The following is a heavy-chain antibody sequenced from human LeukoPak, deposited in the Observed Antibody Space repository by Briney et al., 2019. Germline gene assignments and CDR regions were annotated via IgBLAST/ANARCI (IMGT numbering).Heavy chain of an antibody. CDR2: IKSKIDGGTR. CDR3: TTSAFDI. J-gene: IGHJ3*02. CDR1: GFTFSNAW. Sequence: GGSLRLSCAASGFTFSNAWMIWVRQAPGKGLEWVGSIKSKIDGGTREYDVHVKDRFTISKDDSKNTLDLQMNSLQTEDTAVYYCTTSAFDIWGQGTMVTVSS. V-gene: IGHV3-15*01.